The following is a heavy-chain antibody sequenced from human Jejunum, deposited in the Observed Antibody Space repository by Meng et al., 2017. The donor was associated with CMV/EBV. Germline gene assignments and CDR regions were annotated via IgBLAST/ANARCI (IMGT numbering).Heavy chain of an antibody. CDR3: ARDPGCDDPSCYGIGWDL. CDR1: TGYY. V-gene: IGHV1-2*02. J-gene: IGHJ5*02. D-gene: IGHD2-2*01. CDR2: IKVDNGRT. Sequence: TGYYMHWLRQAPGQGLEWMGWIKVDNGRTDYAQKFQGRVTLTRDTSINIAYMELNMLRHDDTAVYYCARDPGCDDPSCYGIGWDLWGQGTLVTVSS.